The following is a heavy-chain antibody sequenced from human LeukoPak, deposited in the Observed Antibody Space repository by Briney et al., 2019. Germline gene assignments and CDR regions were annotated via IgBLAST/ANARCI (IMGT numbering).Heavy chain of an antibody. CDR2: INPNSGDT. D-gene: IGHD5-12*01. Sequence: GASVKVSCKASGYTFTGYYMHWVRQAPGQGLEWMGWINPNSGDTNYAQKFQGRVTMTRDTSIRTAYLELSGLRFDGTAVYYCAKNPYEYYFDYWGQGTLVTVSS. V-gene: IGHV1-2*02. CDR1: GYTFTGYY. J-gene: IGHJ4*02. CDR3: AKNPYEYYFDY.